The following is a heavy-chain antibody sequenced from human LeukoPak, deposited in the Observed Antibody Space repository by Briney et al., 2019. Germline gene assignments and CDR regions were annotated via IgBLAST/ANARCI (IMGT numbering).Heavy chain of an antibody. CDR3: AKEGFYCSGGSCYSFYYYYMDV. CDR1: GFTFGDYW. J-gene: IGHJ6*03. Sequence: GGSLRLSCGASGFTFGDYWMSWVRQAPGQGLEWVANINQDGSEKYYLDSAKGRFTISRDNSKNTLYLQMNSLRAEDTAVYYCAKEGFYCSGGSCYSFYYYYMDVWGKGTTVTVSS. D-gene: IGHD2-15*01. CDR2: INQDGSEK. V-gene: IGHV3-7*03.